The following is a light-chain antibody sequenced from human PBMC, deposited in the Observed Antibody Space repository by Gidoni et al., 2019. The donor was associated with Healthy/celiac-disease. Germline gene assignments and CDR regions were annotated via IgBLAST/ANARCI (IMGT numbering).Light chain of an antibody. CDR1: QSVSSSY. J-gene: IGKJ1*01. CDR2: GAS. CDR3: QQYGNLPRT. Sequence: EVVLTHSPGTLSLSPGERATLSCRASQSVSSSYLAWHQQKPGQAPRLLIYGASSRATGIPDRFSGSGSATDFTLTISRLEPEDFAVYFCQQYGNLPRTFGQGTKVESK. V-gene: IGKV3-20*01.